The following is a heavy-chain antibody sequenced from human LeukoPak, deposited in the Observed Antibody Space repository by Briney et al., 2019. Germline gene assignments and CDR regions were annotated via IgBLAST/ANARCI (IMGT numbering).Heavy chain of an antibody. J-gene: IGHJ6*02. D-gene: IGHD3-10*01. Sequence: GGSLRLFCAASGFTFSSNSMNWVRQAPGKGLQWVSVIYGGGSTYFSDSVKGRFTISRDNSKNTLYLQMNSRRAEATAVYYCARESNFGSGMDVWGQGTTVTVSS. V-gene: IGHV3-53*01. CDR3: ARESNFGSGMDV. CDR2: IYGGGST. CDR1: GFTFSSNS.